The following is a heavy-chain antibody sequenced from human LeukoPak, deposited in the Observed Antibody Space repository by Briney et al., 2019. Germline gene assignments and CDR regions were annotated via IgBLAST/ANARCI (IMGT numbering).Heavy chain of an antibody. V-gene: IGHV3-7*01. CDR1: GFTFSSCW. CDR2: IKQDGSEK. Sequence: GGSLRLSCAASGFTFSSCWMSWVRQAPGKGLEWVANIKQDGSEKYYVDSVKGRFTISRDNAKNSLYLQMNSLRAEDTAVYYCARSGDPPYYYYGMDVWGQGTTVTVSS. D-gene: IGHD2-21*02. J-gene: IGHJ6*02. CDR3: ARSGDPPYYYYGMDV.